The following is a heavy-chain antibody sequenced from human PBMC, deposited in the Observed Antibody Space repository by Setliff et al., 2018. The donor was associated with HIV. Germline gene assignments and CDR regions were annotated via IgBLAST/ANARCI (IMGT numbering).Heavy chain of an antibody. Sequence: SDTLSLTCTVSGDSSSNDYWTWVRQPPGKGLEWIGYVFYAGFAAYNPSLKSRLTISVDTSKSQFSLTLTSVTAADTAVYYCARQMPIPGIAITPVDYWGQGALVTVSS. J-gene: IGHJ4*02. CDR2: VFYAGFA. CDR3: ARQMPIPGIAITPVDY. CDR1: GDSSSNDY. D-gene: IGHD5-12*01. V-gene: IGHV4-59*08.